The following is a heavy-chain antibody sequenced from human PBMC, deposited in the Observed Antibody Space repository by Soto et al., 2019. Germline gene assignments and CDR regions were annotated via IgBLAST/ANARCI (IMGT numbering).Heavy chain of an antibody. D-gene: IGHD5-12*01. V-gene: IGHV3-33*01. CDR3: ARSGYSGYHLGCFDY. J-gene: IGHJ4*02. Sequence: QVQLVESGGGVVQPGRSLRLSCAASGFTFSSYGMHWVRQAPGKGLEWVAVIWYDGSNKYYADSVKGRFTISRDNSKNTLYLQMNSLRAEDTAVYYCARSGYSGYHLGCFDYWGQGTLVTVSS. CDR1: GFTFSSYG. CDR2: IWYDGSNK.